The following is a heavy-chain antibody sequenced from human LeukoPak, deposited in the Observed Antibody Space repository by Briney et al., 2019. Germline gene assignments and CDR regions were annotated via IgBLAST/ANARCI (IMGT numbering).Heavy chain of an antibody. Sequence: SETLSLTCAVYGGSFSGYYWSWIRQPPGKGLEWIGEINHSGSTNYNPSLKSRVTISVDTSKNQFSLKLSSVTAADTAVYYCARDWAFYFDYWGQGTLVTVSS. V-gene: IGHV4-34*01. CDR2: INHSGST. D-gene: IGHD3-16*01. J-gene: IGHJ4*02. CDR3: ARDWAFYFDY. CDR1: GGSFSGYY.